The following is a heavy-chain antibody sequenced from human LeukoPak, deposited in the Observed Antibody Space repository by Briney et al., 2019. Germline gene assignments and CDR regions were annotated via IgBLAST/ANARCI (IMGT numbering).Heavy chain of an antibody. V-gene: IGHV3-48*03. D-gene: IGHD6-13*01. Sequence: GGSLRLSCAASGFTFSSYEMNWVRQAPGKGLEWVSYISSSGSTIYYADSVKGRFTISRDNAKNSLYLQMNSLRAEDTAVYYCERRDSSSWTTFDYWGQGTLVTVSS. J-gene: IGHJ4*02. CDR3: ERRDSSSWTTFDY. CDR2: ISSSGSTI. CDR1: GFTFSSYE.